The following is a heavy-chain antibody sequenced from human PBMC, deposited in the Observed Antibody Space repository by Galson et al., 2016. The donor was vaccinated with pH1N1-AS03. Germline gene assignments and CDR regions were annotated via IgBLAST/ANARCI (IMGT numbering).Heavy chain of an antibody. J-gene: IGHJ4*02. CDR3: ARSFLGETDD. D-gene: IGHD3-16*01. Sequence: SVKVSCKASGYTFTTYDINWVRQAAGQGLEWMGWMTPNNGNTGYAQRFQGIVTMTRYTSISTAYMELSGLQSEDTAVYYCARSFLGETDDWGQGTLVIVSS. CDR2: MTPNNGNT. CDR1: GYTFTTYD. V-gene: IGHV1-8*01.